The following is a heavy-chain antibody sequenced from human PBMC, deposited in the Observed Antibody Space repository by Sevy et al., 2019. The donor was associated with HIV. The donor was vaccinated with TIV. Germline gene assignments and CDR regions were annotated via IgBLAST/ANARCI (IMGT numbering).Heavy chain of an antibody. CDR1: GFTFSRHS. V-gene: IGHV3-30*02. D-gene: IGHD1-26*01. CDR3: AKPREQGYYYGMDV. Sequence: GGSLRLSCAASGFTFSRHSFNWVRQAPGKGLEWVAFIRYDGGNKYYADSVKGRFTISRDNSKNTLYLQMKSLRGEDTAVYYCAKPREQGYYYGMDVWGQGTTVTVSS. CDR2: IRYDGGNK. J-gene: IGHJ6*02.